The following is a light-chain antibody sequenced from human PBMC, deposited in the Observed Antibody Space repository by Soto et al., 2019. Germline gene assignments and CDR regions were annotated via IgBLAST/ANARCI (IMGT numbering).Light chain of an antibody. CDR2: SNS. CDR3: STWDDSLSGPL. V-gene: IGLV1-44*01. Sequence: QSVLTQPPSASGTPGQRVTISCSGGSSNIGGNTVNWYQQLPGAAPKLIIFSNSQRPSGVPDRFSGSKSGTSASLAIGGLQSEDEAEYYCSTWDDSLSGPLFGGGTKVTVL. CDR1: SSNIGGNT. J-gene: IGLJ2*01.